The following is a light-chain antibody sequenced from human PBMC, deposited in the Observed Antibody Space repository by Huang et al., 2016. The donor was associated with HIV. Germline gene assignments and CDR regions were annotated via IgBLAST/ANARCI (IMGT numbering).Light chain of an antibody. V-gene: IGKV1-5*03. CDR3: QQFSAYSVT. CDR1: QSIGAA. Sequence: DIQMTQFPSTLSTSIGDRVTITCRASQSIGAALAWYQQKPGKAPRLLIYKATRLETGVPPRFSGSGSGTEFSLTISNLQPDDIATYYCQQFSAYSVTFGQGTKVEIK. J-gene: IGKJ2*01. CDR2: KAT.